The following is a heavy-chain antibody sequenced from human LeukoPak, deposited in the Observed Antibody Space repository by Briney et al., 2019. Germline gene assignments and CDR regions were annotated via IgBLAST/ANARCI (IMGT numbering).Heavy chain of an antibody. J-gene: IGHJ4*02. V-gene: IGHV1-24*01. CDR2: FDPEDGET. CDR3: ARTSGYSSSWSADH. Sequence: ASVKVSCKVSGYTLTELSMHWVRQAPGKELEWMGGFDPEDGETIYAQKFQGRVTMTEDTSTDTAYMELSSLRSEDTAVYYCARTSGYSSSWSADHWGQGTLVTVSS. CDR1: GYTLTELS. D-gene: IGHD6-13*01.